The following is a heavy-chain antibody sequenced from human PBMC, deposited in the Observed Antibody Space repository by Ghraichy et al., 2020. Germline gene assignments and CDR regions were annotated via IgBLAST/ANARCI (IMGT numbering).Heavy chain of an antibody. J-gene: IGHJ6*02. CDR1: GFTFSSYW. D-gene: IGHD1-14*01. CDR3: ARERIIARDYGMDV. Sequence: GGSLRLSCAASGFTFSSYWMSWVRQVPGKGLEWVANIKQDGSEKHYVDSVKGRFTISRDNAKNSLFLQMISLRAEDTAVYHCARERIIARDYGMDVWGQGTTVAVSS. CDR2: IKQDGSEK. V-gene: IGHV3-7*01.